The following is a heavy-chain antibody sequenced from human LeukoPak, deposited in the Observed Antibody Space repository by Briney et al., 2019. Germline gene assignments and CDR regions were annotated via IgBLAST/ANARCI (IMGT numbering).Heavy chain of an antibody. Sequence: GGSLRLSCAASTFTFSSYYMNWVPQAPGKGLEWVSSMSRSSDYTYYADSVKGRFTISRDNAKKSLYLQMNSLRAEDTAVYYCAVAGLSYWYFDLWGRGTLVTVSS. J-gene: IGHJ2*01. CDR3: AVAGLSYWYFDL. V-gene: IGHV3-21*01. CDR1: TFTFSSYY. D-gene: IGHD6-19*01. CDR2: MSRSSDYT.